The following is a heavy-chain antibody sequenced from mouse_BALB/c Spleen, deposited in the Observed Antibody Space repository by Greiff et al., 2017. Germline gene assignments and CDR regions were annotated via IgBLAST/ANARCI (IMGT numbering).Heavy chain of an antibody. D-gene: IGHD4-1*01. Sequence: EVQRVESGPELVKPGASVKVSCKASGYAFTSYNMYWVKQSHGKSLEWIGYIDPYNGGTSYNQKFKGKATLTVDKSSSTAYMHLNSLTSEDSAVYYCGWDLAYWGQGTLVTVSA. CDR3: GWDLAY. V-gene: IGHV1S135*01. J-gene: IGHJ3*01. CDR2: IDPYNGGT. CDR1: GYAFTSYN.